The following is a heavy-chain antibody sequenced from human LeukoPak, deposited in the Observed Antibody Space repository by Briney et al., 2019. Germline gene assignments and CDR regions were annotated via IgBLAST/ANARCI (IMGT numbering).Heavy chain of an antibody. V-gene: IGHV5-10-1*01. J-gene: IGHJ5*02. D-gene: IGHD6-13*01. CDR1: GYTFTSYW. CDR3: ARHKAAAGTGGWFEP. CDR2: IDPSDSYT. Sequence: GESLRISCKGSGYTFTSYWISWVRQMTGKGLEWMGRIDPSDSYTTHSPSFQGHVTISADKSISTAYLQWSSLKASDTAMYYCARHKAAAGTGGWFEPWGQGTLVTVSS.